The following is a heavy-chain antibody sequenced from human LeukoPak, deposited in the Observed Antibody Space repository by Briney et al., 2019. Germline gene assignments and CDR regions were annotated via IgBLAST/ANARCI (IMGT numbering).Heavy chain of an antibody. V-gene: IGHV4-30-4*01. D-gene: IGHD2-15*01. CDR1: GGSISSGDYY. Sequence: SQTLSLTCTVSGGSISSGDYYWSWIRQPPGKGLEWIVHIYYRGSSSYNPSLKSRVTISVDRSKNQFSLKLSSVTAADTAVYYCARDKGYCSGGSCYPTNWFDPWGQGTLVTVSS. CDR3: ARDKGYCSGGSCYPTNWFDP. CDR2: IYYRGSS. J-gene: IGHJ5*02.